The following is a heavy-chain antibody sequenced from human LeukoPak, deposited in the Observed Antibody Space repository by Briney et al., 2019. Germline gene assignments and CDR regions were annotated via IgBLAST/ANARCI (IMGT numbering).Heavy chain of an antibody. CDR1: GGSISSGGYS. J-gene: IGHJ4*02. Sequence: PSQTLSLTCAVSGGSISSGGYSWSWIRQPPGKGLEWIGYIYHSGSTNYNPSLKGRVTTSVDKSKNQFSLKLSSVTAADTAVYYCARGCSSTSCYIYWGQGTLVTVSS. CDR2: IYHSGST. CDR3: ARGCSSTSCYIY. V-gene: IGHV4-30-2*01. D-gene: IGHD2-2*02.